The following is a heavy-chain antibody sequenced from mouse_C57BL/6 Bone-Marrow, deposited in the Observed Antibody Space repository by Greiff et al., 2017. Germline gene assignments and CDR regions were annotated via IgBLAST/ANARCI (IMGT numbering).Heavy chain of an antibody. CDR2: IDPNSGGT. V-gene: IGHV1-72*01. CDR1: GYTFTSSW. Sequence: QVQLQQPGAELVKPGASVKLSCKASGYTFTSSWMHWVKQRPGRGLEWMGRIDPNSGGTKDNEKLKSKAKLTVDKPSSTAYRQRSSLTSEDSAVYYCAHGNYFYWYFAVWGTGTTVTVSS. D-gene: IGHD2-1*01. J-gene: IGHJ1*03. CDR3: AHGNYFYWYFAV.